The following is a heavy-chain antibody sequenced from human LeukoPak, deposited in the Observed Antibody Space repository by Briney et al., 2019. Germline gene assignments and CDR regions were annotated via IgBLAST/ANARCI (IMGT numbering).Heavy chain of an antibody. Sequence: GGSLRLSCAASGFTFSSYSMNWVRQAPGRGLEWVSSISDDSNYIYYADSVKGRFTISRDNAKNSLSLQMNSLRAEDTAVYYCARPSYSSGWYFDYWGRGTLVTVSS. CDR2: ISDDSNYI. CDR1: GFTFSSYS. D-gene: IGHD6-19*01. CDR3: ARPSYSSGWYFDY. V-gene: IGHV3-21*01. J-gene: IGHJ4*02.